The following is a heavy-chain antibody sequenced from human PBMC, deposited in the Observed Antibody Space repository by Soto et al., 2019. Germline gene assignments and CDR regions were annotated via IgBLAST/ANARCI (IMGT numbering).Heavy chain of an antibody. CDR1: GFNFSSYD. J-gene: IGHJ6*03. CDR3: AKGNVPIYYYYYYMDV. V-gene: IGHV3-30*18. Sequence: QVQLVESGGGVVQPGRSLSLSCAASGFNFSSYDMHWVRQAPGKGLEWVAVISYDGKMKFYADSVKGRFTISRDNPQNTLFLQINSLRADDTAVYFCAKGNVPIYYYYYYMDVWGRGTTVTVSS. CDR2: ISYDGKMK. D-gene: IGHD2-2*01.